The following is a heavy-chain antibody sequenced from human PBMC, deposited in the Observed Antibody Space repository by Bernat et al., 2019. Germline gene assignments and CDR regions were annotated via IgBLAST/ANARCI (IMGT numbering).Heavy chain of an antibody. D-gene: IGHD6-6*01. Sequence: QVQLVESGGGVVQPGRSLRLSCAASGFTFRSHGMHWVRQAPGKGLEWVAVIWYDGSNNYYADSVKGRFTISRDNSKNTLYLQMNSLRAEDTAVYYCVRDIAARRLDYWGQGSLVIVSS. CDR3: VRDIAARRLDY. J-gene: IGHJ4*02. CDR1: GFTFRSHG. V-gene: IGHV3-33*01. CDR2: IWYDGSNN.